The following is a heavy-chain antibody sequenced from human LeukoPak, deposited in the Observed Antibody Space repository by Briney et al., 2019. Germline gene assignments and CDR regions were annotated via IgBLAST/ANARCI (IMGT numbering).Heavy chain of an antibody. J-gene: IGHJ4*02. V-gene: IGHV4-61*03. Sequence: SETLSLTCTVSGGSVSSGSYYWSWIRQPPGKGLEWIGYIFYSGSTNYNPSLKSRVPISVDTSKNHFSLKLSSVTAADTAVYYCARDSYDAAAGYWGQGTLVTVSS. D-gene: IGHD6-13*01. CDR1: GGSVSSGSYY. CDR2: IFYSGST. CDR3: ARDSYDAAAGY.